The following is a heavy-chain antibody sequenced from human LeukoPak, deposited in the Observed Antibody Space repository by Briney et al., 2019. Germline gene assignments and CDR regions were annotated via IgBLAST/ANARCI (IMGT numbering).Heavy chain of an antibody. CDR1: GFTFSSYA. D-gene: IGHD3-22*01. J-gene: IGHJ4*02. CDR2: ISGSGGST. V-gene: IGHV3-23*01. CDR3: AKNFYYYDSSGYYDY. Sequence: GGSLRLSCAASGFTFSSYAMSWVRQAPGKGLEWVSAISGSGGSTYYADSVKGRSTISRDNSKNTLYLQMNSLRAEDTAVYYCAKNFYYYDSSGYYDYWGQGTLVTVSS.